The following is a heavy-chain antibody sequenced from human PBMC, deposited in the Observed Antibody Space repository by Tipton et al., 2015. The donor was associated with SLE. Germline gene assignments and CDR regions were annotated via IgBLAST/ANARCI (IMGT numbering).Heavy chain of an antibody. V-gene: IGHV1-2*02. CDR2: INPNSGGT. CDR1: GYTFTGYY. J-gene: IGHJ1*01. Sequence: QSGAEVKKPGASVKVSCKASGYTFTGYYMNWVRQAPGQGLEWMGWINPNSGGTNYAQKFQGRVTMTRDTSISTAYMELRRLRSDDTAVYYCARGSEVVLMVYAEYFQRWGQGTLVTVSS. D-gene: IGHD2-8*01. CDR3: ARGSEVVLMVYAEYFQR.